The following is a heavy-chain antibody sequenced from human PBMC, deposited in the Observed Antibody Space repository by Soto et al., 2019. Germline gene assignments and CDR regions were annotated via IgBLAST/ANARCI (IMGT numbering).Heavy chain of an antibody. V-gene: IGHV1-8*01. D-gene: IGHD6-19*01. CDR3: ARKMGSGWYYGRDYYYYYYMDV. CDR2: MNPNSGNT. J-gene: IGHJ6*03. Sequence: GASVKVSCKASGYTFTSYDINWVRQATGQGLEWMGWMNPNSGNTGYAQKFQGRVTMTRNTSISTAYMELSSLRSEDTAVYYCARKMGSGWYYGRDYYYYYYMDVWGKGTTVTVSS. CDR1: GYTFTSYD.